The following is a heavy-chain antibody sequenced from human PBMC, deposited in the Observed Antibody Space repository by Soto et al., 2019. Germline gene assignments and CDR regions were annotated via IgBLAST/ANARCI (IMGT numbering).Heavy chain of an antibody. CDR2: ISAYNGNT. V-gene: IGHV1-18*04. CDR3: ARDVVPRVYYYYGMDV. Sequence: QVQLVQSGAEVKKPGASVKDSCKASGYTFTSYGISWVRQAPGQGREWMGWISAYNGNTNYEQKLQGRVTMTTDTSTSPAYMGLRSLRSDDTAVYYCARDVVPRVYYYYGMDVWGQGTTVTVSS. CDR1: GYTFTSYG. J-gene: IGHJ6*02. D-gene: IGHD6-6*01.